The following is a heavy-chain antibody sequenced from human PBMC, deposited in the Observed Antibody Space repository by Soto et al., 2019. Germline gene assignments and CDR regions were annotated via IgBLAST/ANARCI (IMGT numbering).Heavy chain of an antibody. V-gene: IGHV4-34*01. D-gene: IGHD6-19*01. CDR1: GGSFSGYY. Sequence: PSETLSLTCAVYGGSFSGYYWSWIRQPPGKGLEWIGEINHSGSTNYNPSLKSRVTISVDTSKNQFSLKLSSVTAADTAVYYCARRFIAVAGTGRSHYYYGMDFWDQGTTVTVSS. J-gene: IGHJ6*02. CDR3: ARRFIAVAGTGRSHYYYGMDF. CDR2: INHSGST.